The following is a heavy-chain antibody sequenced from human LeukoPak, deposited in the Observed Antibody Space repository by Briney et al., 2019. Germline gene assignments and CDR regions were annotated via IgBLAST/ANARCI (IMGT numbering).Heavy chain of an antibody. Sequence: GGSLRLSCAASGLTVSSNYMSWVRQAPGKGLEWVSVIYSGGSTYYADSVKGRFTISRDNSKNTLYLQMNSLRAEDTAVYYCARDQGSSSFDRSFDHWGQGTLVTVSS. V-gene: IGHV3-53*01. J-gene: IGHJ4*02. CDR2: IYSGGST. CDR3: ARDQGSSSFDRSFDH. CDR1: GLTVSSNY. D-gene: IGHD6-6*01.